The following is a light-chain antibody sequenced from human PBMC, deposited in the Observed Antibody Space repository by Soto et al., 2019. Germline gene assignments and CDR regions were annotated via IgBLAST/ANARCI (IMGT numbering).Light chain of an antibody. CDR3: QQYGS. V-gene: IGKV3-20*01. J-gene: IGKJ1*01. CDR2: GAS. CDR1: QSLTNNY. Sequence: EIVLTQSPGTLSLSPGERSTLSGRASQSLTNNYFAWYQQKPGRALRLLIDGASTRATGIPDRFSGSGSGTELTLTISRLEPEDVAVHYCQQYGSFGHGNKVAIK.